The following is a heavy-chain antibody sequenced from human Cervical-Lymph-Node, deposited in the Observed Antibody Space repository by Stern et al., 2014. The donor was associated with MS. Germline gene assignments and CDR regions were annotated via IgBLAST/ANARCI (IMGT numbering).Heavy chain of an antibody. CDR2: ISYDVSSI. D-gene: IGHD4-23*01. Sequence: QVQLVQSGGGVVQPGRSLRLSCAASGFTFSSYGMHWVRQAPGKGLEWVAIISYDVSSIYYADSVKGRFTISRDNSQNTLYMQMNSLRPEDTAVYYCVKNYGGNSYYFDSWGQGTLVTVSS. CDR1: GFTFSSYG. CDR3: VKNYGGNSYYFDS. J-gene: IGHJ4*02. V-gene: IGHV3-30*18.